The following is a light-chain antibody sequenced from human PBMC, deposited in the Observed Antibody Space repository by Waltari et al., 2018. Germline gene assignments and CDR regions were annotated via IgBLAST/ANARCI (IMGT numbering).Light chain of an antibody. CDR3: QSYDSDLRGV. CDR2: GST. V-gene: IGLV1-40*01. Sequence: QSVLTQPPSVSGAPGQRVTISCTGTSSTIGAGFDVHWYQQPSGTAPKLLIEGSTYRPSGVPDRFSGDKSGTSASLAITGLQAEDDAYYYCQSYDSDLRGVFGGGTKLTVL. J-gene: IGLJ2*01. CDR1: SSTIGAGFD.